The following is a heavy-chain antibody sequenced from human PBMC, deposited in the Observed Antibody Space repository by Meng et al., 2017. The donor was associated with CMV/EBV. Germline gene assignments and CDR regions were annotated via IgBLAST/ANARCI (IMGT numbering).Heavy chain of an antibody. CDR1: GYTFTSYY. Sequence: ASVKVSCKASGYTFTSYYMHWVRQAPGQGLEWMGIINPSGGSTSYAQKFQGRVTMTTDTSTSTAYMELRSLRSDDTAVYYCARTYPGWFDPWGQGTLVTVSS. V-gene: IGHV1-46*01. J-gene: IGHJ5*02. CDR3: ARTYPGWFDP. CDR2: INPSGGST.